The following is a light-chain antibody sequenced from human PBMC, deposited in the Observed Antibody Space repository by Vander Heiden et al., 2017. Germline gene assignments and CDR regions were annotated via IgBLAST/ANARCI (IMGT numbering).Light chain of an antibody. CDR2: AAS. J-gene: IGKJ1*01. Sequence: IQMTQSPSSLSASVGDRVTITCRSSQDIGNDLGWYQQKPGRAPEILISAASTLQPGVPSRFSGSRSVTEFTLTISSLQPEDFATYYCLQDHTFPWTLGQGTKVEI. CDR1: QDIGND. CDR3: LQDHTFPWT. V-gene: IGKV1-6*01.